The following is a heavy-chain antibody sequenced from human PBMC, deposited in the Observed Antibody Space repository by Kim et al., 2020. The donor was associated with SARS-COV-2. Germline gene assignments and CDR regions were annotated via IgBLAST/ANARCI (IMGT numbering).Heavy chain of an antibody. CDR3: ARSIVGGRKGLRGYYYMDV. CDR1: GFTFSSYW. V-gene: IGHV3-7*01. J-gene: IGHJ6*03. D-gene: IGHD1-26*01. Sequence: GGSMRLSCAASGFTFSSYWMSWVRQAPGKGLEWVANIKQDGSEKYYVDSVKGRFTISRDNAKNSLYLQMNSLRAEDTAVYYCARSIVGGRKGLRGYYYMDVWGKGTTVTVSS. CDR2: IKQDGSEK.